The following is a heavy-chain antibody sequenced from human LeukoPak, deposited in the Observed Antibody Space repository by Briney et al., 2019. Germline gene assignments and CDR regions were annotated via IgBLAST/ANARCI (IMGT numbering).Heavy chain of an antibody. CDR2: IYYSGNT. Sequence: SETLSLTCTVSGDSISTSNSYWGWIRQPPGKGLEWIGSIYYSGNTYYNASLKSRVTISVDPSKNQFSLKLKSVTAADTAVYYCARGSPKHDSWGQGTLVTVSS. V-gene: IGHV4-39*07. J-gene: IGHJ5*01. CDR3: ARGSPKHDS. CDR1: GDSISTSNSY.